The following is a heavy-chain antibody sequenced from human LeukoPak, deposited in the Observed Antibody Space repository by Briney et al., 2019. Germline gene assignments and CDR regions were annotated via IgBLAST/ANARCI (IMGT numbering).Heavy chain of an antibody. Sequence: GGSLRLSCVASGFSFNNYRMAWVRQAPGKGPEWVANINLDGSQKYYVDSVKGRLTISRDNAENSLYLQMNSLRAEDTALYYCARKRPNYFDYWGQGTLVTVSS. J-gene: IGHJ4*02. CDR1: GFSFNNYR. CDR2: INLDGSQK. CDR3: ARKRPNYFDY. V-gene: IGHV3-7*01.